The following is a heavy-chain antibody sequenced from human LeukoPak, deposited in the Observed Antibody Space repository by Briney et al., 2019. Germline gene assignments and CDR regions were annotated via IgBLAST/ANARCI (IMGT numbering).Heavy chain of an antibody. J-gene: IGHJ4*02. CDR3: ARGVHDFRQLTYYFDY. CDR2: ISYDGSNK. CDR1: GFTFSSYA. V-gene: IGHV3-30-3*01. Sequence: GGSLRLSCAASGFTFSSYAMHWVRQAPGKGLEWVAVISYDGSNKYYADSVKGRFTISRDNSKNTLYLQMNSLRAEDTAVYYCARGVHDFRQLTYYFDYWGQGTLVTVSS. D-gene: IGHD3-3*01.